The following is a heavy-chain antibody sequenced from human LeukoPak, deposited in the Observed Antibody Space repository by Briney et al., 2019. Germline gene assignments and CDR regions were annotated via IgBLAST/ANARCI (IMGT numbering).Heavy chain of an antibody. Sequence: ASVKVSCKASGYTFTGYYMHWVRQAPGQGLEWMGWIYPNSGATKYAQKFQGRVTMTRDTSISTAYMELSRLRSDDTAVYYCGTLLSNGPFDYWGQRSLVTVSS. CDR1: GYTFTGYY. CDR2: IYPNSGAT. CDR3: GTLLSNGPFDY. J-gene: IGHJ4*02. V-gene: IGHV1-2*02.